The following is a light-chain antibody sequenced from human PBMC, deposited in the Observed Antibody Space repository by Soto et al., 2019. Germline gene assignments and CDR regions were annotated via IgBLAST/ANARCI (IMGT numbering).Light chain of an antibody. CDR3: QQYNNWPRLT. J-gene: IGKJ4*01. Sequence: DIGLTQSPATLSLSTGERATTSCKASRSVSTYLAWYQQKPGQAPRLLIYDASNRATGIPARFSGSGSGTDFTLTISSLEPEDFAVYYCQQYNNWPRLTFGGGTKVDI. CDR1: RSVSTY. CDR2: DAS. V-gene: IGKV3-11*01.